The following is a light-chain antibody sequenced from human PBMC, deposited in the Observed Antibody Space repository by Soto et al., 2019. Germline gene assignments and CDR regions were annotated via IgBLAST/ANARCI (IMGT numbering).Light chain of an antibody. CDR3: QQTYSTPSTWT. CDR2: AAS. Sequence: EIQMTQSPSSLSASVGDRVTITCRASQTISSYLNWYQQTPGRAPKLLIYAASSLQGGVPSRFSGSGSGTDFTLTISSLQPEDFATFYCQQTYSTPSTWTFGQGTKV. J-gene: IGKJ1*01. CDR1: QTISSY. V-gene: IGKV1-39*01.